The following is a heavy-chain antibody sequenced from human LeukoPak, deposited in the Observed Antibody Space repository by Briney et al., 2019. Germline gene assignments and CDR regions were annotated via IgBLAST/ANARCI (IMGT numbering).Heavy chain of an antibody. Sequence: GGSLRLSCAASGFTVSSNHMSWVRQAPGKGLEWVSVIYSGGSTYYTDSVKGRFTISRDSSKNTLYLQMNSLRAEDTAVYYCAKDHYYDSSGYSDYWGQGTLVTVSS. CDR2: IYSGGST. CDR1: GFTVSSNH. CDR3: AKDHYYDSSGYSDY. J-gene: IGHJ4*02. D-gene: IGHD3-22*01. V-gene: IGHV3-66*01.